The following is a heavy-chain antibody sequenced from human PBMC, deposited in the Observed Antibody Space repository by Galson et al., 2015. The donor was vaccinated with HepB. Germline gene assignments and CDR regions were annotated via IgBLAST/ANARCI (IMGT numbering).Heavy chain of an antibody. D-gene: IGHD3-22*01. V-gene: IGHV3-7*03. J-gene: IGHJ4*02. CDR1: GFTFSSYW. CDR3: ARLGGGYYYGRFDY. Sequence: SLRLSCAASGFTFSSYWMSWVRQAPGKGLEWVANIKQDVSEKYYVDSVKGRFTISRDNAKNSLYLQMNSLRAEDTAVYYCARLGGGYYYGRFDYWGQGTLVTVSS. CDR2: IKQDVSEK.